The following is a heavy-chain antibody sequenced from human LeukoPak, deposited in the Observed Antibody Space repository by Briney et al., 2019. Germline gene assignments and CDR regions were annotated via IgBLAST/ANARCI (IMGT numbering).Heavy chain of an antibody. CDR2: ISGSVGST. D-gene: IGHD2-15*01. V-gene: IGHV3-23*01. CDR3: ARRGRRSGGSCYSDY. J-gene: IGHJ4*02. Sequence: GGSLRLSCAASGFTFSSYAMSWVRQAPGKGLEWVSAISGSVGSTYYADSVKGRFTISRDNAENSLYMQMNSLRAEDTAVYYCARRGRRSGGSCYSDYWGQGTLVTVSS. CDR1: GFTFSSYA.